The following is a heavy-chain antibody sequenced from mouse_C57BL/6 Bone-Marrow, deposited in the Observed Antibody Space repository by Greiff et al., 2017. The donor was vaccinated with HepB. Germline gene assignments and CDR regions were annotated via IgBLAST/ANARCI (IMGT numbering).Heavy chain of an antibody. J-gene: IGHJ4*01. Sequence: EVKVVESGGGLVKPGGSLKLSCAASGFTFSSYAMSWVRQTPEKRLEWVATISDGGSYTYYPDNVKGRFTISRDNAKNNLYLQMSHLKSEDTAMYYCARREYYGKDYYAMDYWGQGTSVTVSS. CDR1: GFTFSSYA. CDR3: ARREYYGKDYYAMDY. D-gene: IGHD1-1*01. CDR2: ISDGGSYT. V-gene: IGHV5-4*03.